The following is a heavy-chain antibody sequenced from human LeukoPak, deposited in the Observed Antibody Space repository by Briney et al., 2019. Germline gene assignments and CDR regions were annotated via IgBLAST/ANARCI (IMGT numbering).Heavy chain of an antibody. Sequence: ASVKVSCKASGYTFTNHGINWVRQAPGQGLEWMGWISAYNSNTNYAQKVQGRVTMTADTSTSTAYMELRSLRSDDTAVYYCARVDGRYCSSTSCYAWDHWGQGTLVTVSS. J-gene: IGHJ4*02. CDR2: ISAYNSNT. V-gene: IGHV1-18*01. CDR1: GYTFTNHG. CDR3: ARVDGRYCSSTSCYAWDH. D-gene: IGHD2-2*01.